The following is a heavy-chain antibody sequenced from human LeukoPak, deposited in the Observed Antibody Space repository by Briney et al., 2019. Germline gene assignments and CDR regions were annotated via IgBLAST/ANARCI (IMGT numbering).Heavy chain of an antibody. D-gene: IGHD2-15*01. CDR2: SYATGST. Sequence: PSQTLSLTCTVSGGSISSGSYYWSWIRQPAGKGLEWIGWSYATGSTNSNPSLKSRVTISVDTSKNQFSLKLSSVTAADTAVYYCARDPLGGYCSGGSCYSDAFDIWGQGTMVTVSS. V-gene: IGHV4-61*02. CDR3: ARDPLGGYCSGGSCYSDAFDI. CDR1: GGSISSGSYY. J-gene: IGHJ3*02.